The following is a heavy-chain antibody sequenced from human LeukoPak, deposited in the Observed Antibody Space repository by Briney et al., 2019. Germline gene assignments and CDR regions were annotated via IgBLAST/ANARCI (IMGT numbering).Heavy chain of an antibody. Sequence: GGSLRLSCAASGFTFSSYGMHWVRQAPGKGLEWVAFIRYDGSNKYYADSVKGRFTISRDNSKNTLYLQMNSLRAEDTAVYCAKGYGWEASYYYYYMDVWGKGTTVTISS. J-gene: IGHJ6*03. CDR1: GFTFSSYG. V-gene: IGHV3-30*02. CDR2: IRYDGSNK. CDR3: AKGYGWEASYYYYYMDV. D-gene: IGHD1-26*01.